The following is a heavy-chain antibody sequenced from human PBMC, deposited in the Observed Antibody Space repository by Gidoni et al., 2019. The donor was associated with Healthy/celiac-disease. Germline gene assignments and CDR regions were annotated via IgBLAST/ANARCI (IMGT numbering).Heavy chain of an antibody. CDR1: GYTYNGYY. D-gene: IGHD3-22*01. J-gene: IGHJ4*02. CDR2: FNPYSVCT. Sequence: QVQRVQAGAEGKKPGAAVKVSGKASGYTYNGYYMHWVRQAPGQGLEWMGWFNPYSVCTHCAQPFPVRVTITRDTSISTAYLELSRLRSDATAVYYCARIAHRRYYYASSRYYGDYWGQGTLVTVSS. V-gene: IGHV1-2*02. CDR3: ARIAHRRYYYASSRYYGDY.